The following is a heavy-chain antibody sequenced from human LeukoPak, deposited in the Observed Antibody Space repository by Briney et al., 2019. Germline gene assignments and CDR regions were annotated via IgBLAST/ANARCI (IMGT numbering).Heavy chain of an antibody. D-gene: IGHD6-13*01. V-gene: IGHV4-34*01. J-gene: IGHJ4*02. Sequence: PSETLSLTCAVYGGSFSGYYWSWVRQPPGKGLEWIGEINHSGSTNYNPSLKSRVTISVDTSKNQFSLKLSYVTVADTAVYYWARGISSSSSFDYWGQGTLVTVSS. CDR3: ARGISSSSSFDY. CDR2: INHSGST. CDR1: GGSFSGYY.